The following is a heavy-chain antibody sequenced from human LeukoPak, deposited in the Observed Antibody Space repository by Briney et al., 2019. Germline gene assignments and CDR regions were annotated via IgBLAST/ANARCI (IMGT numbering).Heavy chain of an antibody. J-gene: IGHJ3*01. CDR2: INWNGGST. Sequence: GGSVSFTSSAPAFTFYDLDWTWLGQAQGKGLKWASRINWNGGSTGYADSVKGRFTISRDNAKYSLLLQMNSLRAEDTALYYCATDRGPFDSSGYYPYDALDFWGQGTMVTVSS. CDR1: AFTFYDLD. D-gene: IGHD3-22*01. CDR3: ATDRGPFDSSGYYPYDALDF. V-gene: IGHV3-20*03.